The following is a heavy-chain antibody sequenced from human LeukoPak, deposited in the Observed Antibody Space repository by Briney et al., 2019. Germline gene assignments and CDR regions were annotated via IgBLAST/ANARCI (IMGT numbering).Heavy chain of an antibody. CDR2: ITYSGST. Sequence: SETLSLTCTASGCSISTYYWTWIRQPPGKGLEWMGTITYSGSTNYSPSLEGRVTMSVDTSKNKFSLKLRAVTAADTAVYFCARQELSYGSGSHFDYWGQGILVTVSS. D-gene: IGHD3-10*01. CDR1: GCSISTYY. J-gene: IGHJ4*02. V-gene: IGHV4-59*08. CDR3: ARQELSYGSGSHFDY.